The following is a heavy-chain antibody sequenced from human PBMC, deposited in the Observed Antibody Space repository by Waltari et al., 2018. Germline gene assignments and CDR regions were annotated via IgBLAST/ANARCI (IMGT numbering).Heavy chain of an antibody. Sequence: EVQLVESGGGLVQPGGSLRLSCAASGFTFSSYWMHWVRQAPGKGLVWVSRINSDGSSTSDADSVKGRFTISRDNAKNTLYLQMNSLRAEDTAVYYCARERDYGDYLYYYYGMDVWGQGTTVTVSS. CDR3: ARERDYGDYLYYYYGMDV. CDR2: INSDGSST. D-gene: IGHD4-17*01. V-gene: IGHV3-74*01. J-gene: IGHJ6*02. CDR1: GFTFSSYW.